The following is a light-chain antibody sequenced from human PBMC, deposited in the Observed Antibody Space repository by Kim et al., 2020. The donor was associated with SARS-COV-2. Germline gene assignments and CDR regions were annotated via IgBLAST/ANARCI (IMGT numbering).Light chain of an antibody. V-gene: IGLV2-14*03. CDR3: SSYATSRSYV. Sequence: GHSITSSCTGTSSYVGTYNYVSWYQQYPGKAPKLMIYDVNKRPSGVSNRFSGSKSGNTASLTISGLQAEDEADYYCSSYATSRSYVFGTGTKVTVL. CDR2: DVN. CDR1: SSYVGTYNY. J-gene: IGLJ1*01.